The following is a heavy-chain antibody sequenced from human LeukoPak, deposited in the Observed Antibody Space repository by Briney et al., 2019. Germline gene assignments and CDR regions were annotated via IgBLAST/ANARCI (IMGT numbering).Heavy chain of an antibody. Sequence: ASVKVSCKASGYTFTSYGISWVRQAPGQGLEWMGWMNPNSGNTGYAQKSQGRVTITRNTSISTAYMELSSLRSEDTAVYYCARGVDVVVPAAILANYYYYMDVWGKGTTVTVSS. CDR1: GYTFTSYG. CDR3: ARGVDVVVPAAILANYYYYMDV. D-gene: IGHD2-2*01. J-gene: IGHJ6*03. CDR2: MNPNSGNT. V-gene: IGHV1-8*03.